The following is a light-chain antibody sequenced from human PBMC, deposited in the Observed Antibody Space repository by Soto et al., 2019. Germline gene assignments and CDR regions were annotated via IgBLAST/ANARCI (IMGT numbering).Light chain of an antibody. CDR1: QSVRSD. J-gene: IGKJ3*01. CDR3: QQYNNWPPVT. V-gene: IGKV3-15*01. Sequence: EIVMTQSPATLSVSPGERATLSCRASQSVRSDSAWYQQKPGQAPRLLIYDASTRATGIPARFSGSGSGTEFTLTISSLQSEDFAVYFCQQYNNWPPVTVGPGTKVDIK. CDR2: DAS.